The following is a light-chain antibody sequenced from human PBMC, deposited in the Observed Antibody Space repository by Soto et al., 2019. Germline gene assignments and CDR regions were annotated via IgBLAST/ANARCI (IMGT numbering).Light chain of an antibody. V-gene: IGLV2-14*01. CDR1: SSDVGGYKY. CDR3: TSYTSSGTYV. J-gene: IGLJ1*01. Sequence: QSALTQPASVSGFPGQSITISCTGTSSDVGGYKYVSWYQQHPGKAPKVMIYDVSNRSSGVSNRFSGSKSGNTASLTISGLQAEDEADYYCTSYTSSGTYVFGTGTKVTVL. CDR2: DVS.